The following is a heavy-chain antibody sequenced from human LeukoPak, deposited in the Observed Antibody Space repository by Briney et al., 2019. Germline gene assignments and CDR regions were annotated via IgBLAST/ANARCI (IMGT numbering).Heavy chain of an antibody. D-gene: IGHD3-3*01. CDR3: TRPKITIFGVVTMNDY. J-gene: IGHJ4*02. CDR1: GFTFSGSA. V-gene: IGHV3-73*01. CDR2: IRSKANSYAT. Sequence: TGGSLRLSCAASGFTFSGSAMHWVRQASGKGLEWVGRIRSKANSYATAYAASVKGRFTISRDDSKNTAYLQMNSLKTEDTAVYYCTRPKITIFGVVTMNDYWGQGTLVTVSS.